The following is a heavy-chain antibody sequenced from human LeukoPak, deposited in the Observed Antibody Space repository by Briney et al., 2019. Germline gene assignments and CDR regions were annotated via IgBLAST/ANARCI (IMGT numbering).Heavy chain of an antibody. V-gene: IGHV1-18*01. D-gene: IGHD3-22*01. J-gene: IGHJ4*02. CDR1: GYTFSSYG. CDR2: ISAYNGNT. CDR3: ARHYYGSSGYYPTSDY. Sequence: ASVKVSCKASGYTFSSYGISWVRQAPGQGLEWMGWISAYNGNTNYAQKLQGRVTMTTDTSTSTAYMELRSLRSDDTAVYYCARHYYGSSGYYPTSDYWGQGTLVTVSS.